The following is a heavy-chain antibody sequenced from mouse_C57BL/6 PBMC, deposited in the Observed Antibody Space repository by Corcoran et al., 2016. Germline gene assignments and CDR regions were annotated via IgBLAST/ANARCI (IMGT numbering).Heavy chain of an antibody. CDR3: ARYYGWFAY. J-gene: IGHJ3*01. CDR2: INTYSGVP. D-gene: IGHD1-1*01. Sequence: QIQLVQSGPELKKPGETVKISCKASGYTFTTYGMSWVKQAPGKGLKWMGWINTYSGVPTYADDFKGRFAFSLETSASTAYLQINNLKNDDTATYFCARYYGWFAYWGQGTLVTVSA. CDR1: GYTFTTYG. V-gene: IGHV9-3*01.